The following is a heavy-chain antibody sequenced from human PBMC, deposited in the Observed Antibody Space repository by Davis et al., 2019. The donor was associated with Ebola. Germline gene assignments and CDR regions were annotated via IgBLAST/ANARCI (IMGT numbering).Heavy chain of an antibody. CDR1: GYTFTSYG. Sequence: ASVTVSCKASGYTFTSYGITWVRQAPGQGLEWMGWINPHNGNTNYAQNVQGRATMTTNTSTSTAYMEVGSLKSDDTAVYYRARAQFPTTSDHWGQGTLVTVSS. J-gene: IGHJ4*02. D-gene: IGHD1-1*01. CDR3: ARAQFPTTSDH. CDR2: INPHNGNT. V-gene: IGHV1-18*04.